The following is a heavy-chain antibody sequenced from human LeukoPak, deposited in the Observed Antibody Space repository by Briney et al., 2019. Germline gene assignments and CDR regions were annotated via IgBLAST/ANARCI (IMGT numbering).Heavy chain of an antibody. J-gene: IGHJ4*02. CDR1: GFTFSSYT. Sequence: GGSLRLSCAASGFTFSSYTMNWVRQAPGKGLEWVSSIRVSGAYIYYADSVKGRFTISRDNAKSSLYLQMNSLRAEDTAVYYCARDPEMGATTTLVYWGQGTPVTVSS. CDR2: IRVSGAYI. CDR3: ARDPEMGATTTLVY. D-gene: IGHD1-26*01. V-gene: IGHV3-21*01.